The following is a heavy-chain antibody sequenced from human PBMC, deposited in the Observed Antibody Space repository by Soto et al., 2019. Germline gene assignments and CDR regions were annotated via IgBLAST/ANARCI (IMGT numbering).Heavy chain of an antibody. CDR3: ARDLLVFDSSGFHF. CDR2: IYHSGTT. V-gene: IGHV4-30-4*01. D-gene: IGHD3-22*01. CDR1: GDPIGSGDFY. Sequence: QVQLQESGPGLVKASQTLSLNCTVSGDPIGSGDFYWTWIRQTPGRGLEWIGNIYHSGTTSYNPSLCSRITKTIDTSKNLFTLSLASVTVAETAVYFCARDLLVFDSSGFHFWGRGILVSVAS. J-gene: IGHJ5*01.